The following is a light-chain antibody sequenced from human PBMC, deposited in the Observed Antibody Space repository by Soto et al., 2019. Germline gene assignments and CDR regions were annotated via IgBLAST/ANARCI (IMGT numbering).Light chain of an antibody. CDR2: KAS. V-gene: IGKV1-5*03. Sequence: DFQMTQSPSTLSASVGDRVTITCRASQSIGPWLAWYHQKPGKAPKLLVYKASSLESGVPSRFSGSGSGTQFTLPISSLQPDDFATYYCHQDHSYPLTCGGGTMVEIK. CDR3: HQDHSYPLT. CDR1: QSIGPW. J-gene: IGKJ4*01.